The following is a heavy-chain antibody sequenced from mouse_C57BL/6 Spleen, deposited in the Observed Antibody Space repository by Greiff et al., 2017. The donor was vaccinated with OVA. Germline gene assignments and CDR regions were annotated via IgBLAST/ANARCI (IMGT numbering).Heavy chain of an antibody. CDR2: ISSGSSTI. J-gene: IGHJ4*01. V-gene: IGHV5-17*01. D-gene: IGHD2-3*01. CDR3: ARTPYDGYAMDY. CDR1: GFTFSDYG. Sequence: EVHLVESGGGLVKPGGSLKLSCAASGFTFSDYGMHWVRQAPEKGLEWVAYISSGSSTIYYADTVKGRFTISRDNAKNTLFLQMTSLRFEDTAMYYCARTPYDGYAMDYWGQGTSVTVSS.